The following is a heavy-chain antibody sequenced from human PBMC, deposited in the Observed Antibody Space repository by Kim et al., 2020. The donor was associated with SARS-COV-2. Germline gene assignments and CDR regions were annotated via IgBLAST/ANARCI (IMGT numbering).Heavy chain of an antibody. CDR2: IYYSGST. CDR3: ARERGFGEFFDY. J-gene: IGHJ4*02. D-gene: IGHD3-10*01. CDR1: GGSISSGGYY. Sequence: SETLSLTCTVSGGSISSGGYYWSWIRQHPGKGLEWIGYIYYSGSTYYNPSLKSRVTISVDTSKNQFSLKLSSVTAADTAVYYCARERGFGEFFDYWGQGTLVTVSS. V-gene: IGHV4-31*03.